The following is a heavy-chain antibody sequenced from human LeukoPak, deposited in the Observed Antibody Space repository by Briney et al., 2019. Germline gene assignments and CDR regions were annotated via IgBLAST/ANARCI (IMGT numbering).Heavy chain of an antibody. J-gene: IGHJ4*02. D-gene: IGHD3-22*01. CDR1: GGSISSDY. V-gene: IGHV4-59*01. Sequence: PSETLSLTCTVSGGSISSDYWSWSRQPPGKGLEWIGYIYYSGSTNYSPSLKSRVTISVDTSKNQFSLKLSSVTAADTAVYYCARWVRYYDSSGYFAYFDYWGQGTLVTVSS. CDR2: IYYSGST. CDR3: ARWVRYYDSSGYFAYFDY.